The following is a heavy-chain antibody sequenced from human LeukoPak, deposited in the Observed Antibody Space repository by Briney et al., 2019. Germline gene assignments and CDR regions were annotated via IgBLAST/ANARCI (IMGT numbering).Heavy chain of an antibody. D-gene: IGHD3-3*01. CDR3: ARGEGITIFGVARLYGMDV. Sequence: GGSLRLSCAASGFTFSSYWMHWVRQAPGKGLVWVSRINSDGSSTSYADSVKGRLTISRDNAKNTLYLQMNSLRAEDTAVYYCARGEGITIFGVARLYGMDVWGQGTTVTVSS. V-gene: IGHV3-74*01. J-gene: IGHJ6*02. CDR1: GFTFSSYW. CDR2: INSDGSST.